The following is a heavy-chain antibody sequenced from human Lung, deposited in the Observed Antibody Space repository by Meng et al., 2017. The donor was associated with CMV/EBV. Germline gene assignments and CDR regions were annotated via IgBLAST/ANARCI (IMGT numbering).Heavy chain of an antibody. D-gene: IGHD4-17*01. CDR1: GFTFDEFA. V-gene: IGHV3-9*01. Sequence: SLKIPCIVSGFTFDEFAMHWVRQAPGKGLEWVSGIGWNSGSIDYADSVKGRFTISRDNAKHSLYLQMNSLRTEDTALYYCAQDSAYNTNYGWFDPWGQGTLVTVSS. CDR2: IGWNSGSI. CDR3: AQDSAYNTNYGWFDP. J-gene: IGHJ5*02.